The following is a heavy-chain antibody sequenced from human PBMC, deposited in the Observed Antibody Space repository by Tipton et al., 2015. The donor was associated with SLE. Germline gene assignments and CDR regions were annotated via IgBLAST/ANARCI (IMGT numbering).Heavy chain of an antibody. D-gene: IGHD6-13*01. CDR2: IWYDGSNK. Sequence: SLRLSCAASGFTFSSYGMHWVRQAPGKGLEWVAVIWYDGSNKYYADSVKGRFTISRDNSKNTLYLQMNSLRAEDTAVYYCASSSSSWGYWYFDLWGRGTLVTVSS. V-gene: IGHV3-33*08. J-gene: IGHJ2*01. CDR1: GFTFSSYG. CDR3: ASSSSSWGYWYFDL.